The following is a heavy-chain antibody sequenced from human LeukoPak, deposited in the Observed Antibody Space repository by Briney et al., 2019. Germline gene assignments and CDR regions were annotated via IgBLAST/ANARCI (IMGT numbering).Heavy chain of an antibody. Sequence: GGSLRLSCAASGYTFSSYSMNWVRQAPGKGLEWVSSISSSSSYIYYADSVKGRFTISRDNAKNSLYLQMNSLRAEDTAVYYCARDRSGGLSFDYWGQGTLVTVSS. CDR3: ARDRSGGLSFDY. J-gene: IGHJ4*02. V-gene: IGHV3-21*01. CDR1: GYTFSSYS. D-gene: IGHD3-3*01. CDR2: ISSSSSYI.